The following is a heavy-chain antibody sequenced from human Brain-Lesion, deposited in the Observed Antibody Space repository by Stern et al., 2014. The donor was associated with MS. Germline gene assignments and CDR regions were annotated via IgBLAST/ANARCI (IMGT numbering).Heavy chain of an antibody. V-gene: IGHV3-15*01. J-gene: IGHJ4*02. CDR3: TTAFGGGHLIDY. CDR1: GFTFSSAW. Sequence: EVQLVESGGGLVKPGGSLRLSCAASGFTFSSAWMSWVRQAPGKGLEWVGRIKSKTDGGTTDYAAPVKGRFTISRDDSKNTLYLQMNSQKTEDTAVYYCTTAFGGGHLIDYWGQGTLVTVSS. D-gene: IGHD4-23*01. CDR2: IKSKTDGGTT.